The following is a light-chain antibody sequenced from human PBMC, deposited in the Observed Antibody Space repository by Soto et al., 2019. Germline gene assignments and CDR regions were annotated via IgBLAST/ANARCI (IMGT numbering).Light chain of an antibody. V-gene: IGLV2-14*03. CDR1: SSDIGGYNY. CDR3: SSYRTGTTVV. CDR2: DVF. Sequence: QSALTQPASVSGSPGQSITISCTGTSSDIGGYNYVPWYQQHAGKAPKLIIYDVFSRPSGASHRFSGFKSGNTASLTVSGLQPEDEAHYYCSSYRTGTTVVFGGGTKLTVL. J-gene: IGLJ3*02.